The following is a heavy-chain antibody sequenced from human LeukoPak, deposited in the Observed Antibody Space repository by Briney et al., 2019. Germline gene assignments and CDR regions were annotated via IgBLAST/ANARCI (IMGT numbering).Heavy chain of an antibody. Sequence: SETLSLTCTVSGGSISSYYWSWIRQPPGKGLEWIGEINHSGSTNYNPSLKSRVTISVDTSKNQFSLKLSSVTAADTAVYYCARGPYYYDSSGHGYYFDYWGQGTLVTVSS. D-gene: IGHD3-22*01. J-gene: IGHJ4*02. CDR2: INHSGST. CDR1: GGSISSYY. V-gene: IGHV4-34*01. CDR3: ARGPYYYDSSGHGYYFDY.